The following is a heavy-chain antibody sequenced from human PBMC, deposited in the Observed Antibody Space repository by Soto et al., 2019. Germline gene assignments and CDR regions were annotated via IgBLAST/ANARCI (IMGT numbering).Heavy chain of an antibody. V-gene: IGHV3-9*01. CDR3: AKDTVGGYYGSGSPFDY. J-gene: IGHJ4*02. Sequence: EVQLVESGGGLVQPGRSLRLSCAASGFTFDDYAMHWVRQAPGKGLEWVSGISWNSGSIGYADSVKGRFTISRDNAKNSLYLQMNSLRAEDTALYYRAKDTVGGYYGSGSPFDYWGQGTLVTVSS. CDR2: ISWNSGSI. CDR1: GFTFDDYA. D-gene: IGHD3-10*01.